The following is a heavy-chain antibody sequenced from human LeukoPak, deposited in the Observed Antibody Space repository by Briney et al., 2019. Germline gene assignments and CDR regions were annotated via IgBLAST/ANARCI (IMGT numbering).Heavy chain of an antibody. CDR1: GFTFSGYS. CDR2: ISSSSSYI. Sequence: GGSLRLSCAASGFTFSGYSMDWVRQAPGKGLEWVSYISSSSSYIYYAVSLKGRFTISRDNAKNSLNLQMNSLRAEDTAVYYCARAVSGRASGFDIWGQGTMVTVSS. CDR3: ARAVSGRASGFDI. D-gene: IGHD6-19*01. J-gene: IGHJ3*02. V-gene: IGHV3-21*01.